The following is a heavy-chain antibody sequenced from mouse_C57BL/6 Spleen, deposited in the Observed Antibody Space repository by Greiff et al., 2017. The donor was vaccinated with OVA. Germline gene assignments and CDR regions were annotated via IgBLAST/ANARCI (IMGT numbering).Heavy chain of an antibody. J-gene: IGHJ2*01. V-gene: IGHV1-18*01. D-gene: IGHD2-3*01. CDR1: GYTFTDYY. CDR2: INPNNGGT. CDR3: ARAYDTECDLDY. Sequence: VQLKQSGPELVKPGASVKISCKASGYTFTDYYMHWVKQSHGKSLEWIGDINPNNGGTIYNQKFKGKATLTVDKSSSTAYMELRSLTSEDTAVYYCARAYDTECDLDYWGKGTTLTVSS.